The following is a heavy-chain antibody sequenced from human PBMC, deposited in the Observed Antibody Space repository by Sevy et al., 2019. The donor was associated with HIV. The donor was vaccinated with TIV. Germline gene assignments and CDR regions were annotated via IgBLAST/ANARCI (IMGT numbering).Heavy chain of an antibody. CDR1: GFTFSYAW. J-gene: IGHJ6*02. V-gene: IGHV3-15*01. Sequence: GGSLRLSCVASGFTFSYAWMSWVRQAPGKGLEWVGRIKSRPDGGTTDYAAPVKGRFTNSRDDSKNTLYLQMNSLKTEDTGVYYCSTDPIIVLLVTDGMDVWGQGTTVTVSS. CDR2: IKSRPDGGTT. D-gene: IGHD2-8*01. CDR3: STDPIIVLLVTDGMDV.